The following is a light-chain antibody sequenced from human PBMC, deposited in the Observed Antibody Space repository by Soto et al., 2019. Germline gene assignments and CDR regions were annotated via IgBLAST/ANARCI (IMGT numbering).Light chain of an antibody. CDR1: QSISSW. Sequence: DIQMTPSPSTLSASVGDRVTINCRASQSISSWLAWYQQKPGKAPKLLIYDASSLESGVPSRFSGSGSGTEFTLTISSLQPDDFATYYCQQYNSYWTSGQGTKVDIK. V-gene: IGKV1-5*01. CDR2: DAS. CDR3: QQYNSYWT. J-gene: IGKJ1*01.